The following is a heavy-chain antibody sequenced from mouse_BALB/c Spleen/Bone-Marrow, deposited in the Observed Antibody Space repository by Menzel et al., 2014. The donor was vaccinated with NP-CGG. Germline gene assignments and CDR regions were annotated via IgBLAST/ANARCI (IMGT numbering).Heavy chain of an antibody. J-gene: IGHJ3*01. V-gene: IGHV14-3*02. CDR1: GFNIKDTY. D-gene: IGHD1-1*01. Sequence: VQLQQSGAELVKPGASVKLSCTASGFNIKDTYMHWVKQRPEPGLDWIGRIDPANGNTKYDPKFQGKATITANTSSNTAYLQLSSLTSEDTAVYYCANYYYGSSLFAYWGQGTLVTVSA. CDR3: ANYYYGSSLFAY. CDR2: IDPANGNT.